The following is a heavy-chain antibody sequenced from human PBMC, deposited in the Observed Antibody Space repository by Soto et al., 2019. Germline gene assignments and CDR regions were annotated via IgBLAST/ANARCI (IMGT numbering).Heavy chain of an antibody. CDR3: ARARIGSRDFWSGYYNPYYYYGMDV. CDR2: IYHSGST. Sequence: SETLSLTCTVSGGSISSGNYYWSWIRQHPGKGLEWIGYIYHSGSTYYNPSLKSRVTISIDTSKNQFSLKLSSVTAADTAVYYCARARIGSRDFWSGYYNPYYYYGMDVWGQGTTVTVSS. V-gene: IGHV4-31*03. D-gene: IGHD3-3*01. CDR1: GGSISSGNYY. J-gene: IGHJ6*02.